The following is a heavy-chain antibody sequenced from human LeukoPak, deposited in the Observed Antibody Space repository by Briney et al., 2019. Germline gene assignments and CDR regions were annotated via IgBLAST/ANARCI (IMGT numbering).Heavy chain of an antibody. CDR3: AKVQQSLPAAYYYYYGMDV. J-gene: IGHJ6*02. CDR2: ISYDGSNK. V-gene: IGHV3-30*18. D-gene: IGHD6-19*01. Sequence: GGSLRLSCAASGFTFSSYGMHWVRQAPGKGLEGVAVISYDGSNKYYADSVKGRFTISRDNSKNTLYLQMNSLRAEDTAVYYCAKVQQSLPAAYYYYYGMDVWGQGTTVTVSS. CDR1: GFTFSSYG.